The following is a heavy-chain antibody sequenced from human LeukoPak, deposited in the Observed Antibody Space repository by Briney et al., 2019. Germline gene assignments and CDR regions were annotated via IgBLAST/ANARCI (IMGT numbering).Heavy chain of an antibody. D-gene: IGHD3-10*01. Sequence: GGSLRLSCAASGFTFSSYGMHWVRQAPGKGLEWVAVISYDGSNKYYADSVKGRFTISRDNSKNTLYLQMNSLRAEDTAVYYCARDMVRGVIIALWAFDIWGQGTMVTVSS. J-gene: IGHJ3*02. CDR1: GFTFSSYG. CDR2: ISYDGSNK. CDR3: ARDMVRGVIIALWAFDI. V-gene: IGHV3-30*03.